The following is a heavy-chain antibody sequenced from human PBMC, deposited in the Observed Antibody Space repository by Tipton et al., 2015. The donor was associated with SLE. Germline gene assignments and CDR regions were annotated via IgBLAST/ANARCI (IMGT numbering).Heavy chain of an antibody. CDR1: GGSISSSSYY. D-gene: IGHD1-26*01. J-gene: IGHJ4*02. Sequence: TLSLTCTVSGGSISSSSYYWGWIRRPPGKGLEWIGSIYYRGNTYYNPSLKSRVTISVDTSKNQFSLKLSSGTAADTAVYYCASPVGARAYWGQGTLVTVSS. CDR3: ASPVGARAY. V-gene: IGHV4-39*07. CDR2: IYYRGNT.